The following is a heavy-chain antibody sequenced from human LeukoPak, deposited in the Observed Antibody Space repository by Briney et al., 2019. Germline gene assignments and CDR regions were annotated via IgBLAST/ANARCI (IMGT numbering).Heavy chain of an antibody. J-gene: IGHJ4*02. CDR1: GFTFSSYV. Sequence: GGSLRLSCAASGFTFSSYVMSWVRQAPAKGLEWVSAISGSGGSTYYADSVKGRFTVSRDNSKNTLYLQMNSLRAEDTAVYYCAKDAKYVFFDYWGQGTLVTVSS. CDR3: AKDAKYVFFDY. CDR2: ISGSGGST. D-gene: IGHD4/OR15-4a*01. V-gene: IGHV3-23*01.